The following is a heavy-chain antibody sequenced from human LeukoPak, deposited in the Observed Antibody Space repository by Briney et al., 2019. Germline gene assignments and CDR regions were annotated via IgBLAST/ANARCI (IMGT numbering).Heavy chain of an antibody. J-gene: IGHJ6*02. CDR1: GGSISSYY. CDR2: IYYSGGT. D-gene: IGHD6-19*01. V-gene: IGHV4-39*01. CDR3: ARHRQWLSRYYGMDV. Sequence: SETLSLTCTVSGGSISSYYWGWIRQPPGKGLEWIGSIYYSGGTYYNPSLKSRVTISVDTSKNQFSLKLSSVTAADTAVYYCARHRQWLSRYYGMDVWGQGTTVTVSS.